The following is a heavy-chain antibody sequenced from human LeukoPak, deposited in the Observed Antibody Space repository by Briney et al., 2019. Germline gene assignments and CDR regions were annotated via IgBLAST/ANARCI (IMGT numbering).Heavy chain of an antibody. CDR3: ARDPNHGALDY. V-gene: IGHV3-13*01. CDR1: GFTFSRYD. Sequence: PGGSLRLSCAASGFTFSRYDMHWVRQGTGKGLDWVSSIGTTGDTYYPGSVKGRFTMSRDNTENSVYLQMNSLRVDDTAIYYCARDPNHGALDYWGQGTLVTVSS. J-gene: IGHJ4*02. CDR2: IGTTGDT. D-gene: IGHD3-10*01.